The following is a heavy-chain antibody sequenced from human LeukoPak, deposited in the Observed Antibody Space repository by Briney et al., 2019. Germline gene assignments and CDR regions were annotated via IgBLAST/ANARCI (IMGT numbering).Heavy chain of an antibody. Sequence: PGGSLRLSCAASGFTFSSYWMSWVRQAPGKGLEWVANIKQGGSEIYYVDSVKGRFTISRDDAKNSVYLQMNSLRAEDTAVYYCARKSRSSWPYYFDYWGQGTLVTVSS. CDR3: ARKSRSSWPYYFDY. CDR1: GFTFSSYW. D-gene: IGHD6-13*01. J-gene: IGHJ4*02. CDR2: IKQGGSEI. V-gene: IGHV3-7*03.